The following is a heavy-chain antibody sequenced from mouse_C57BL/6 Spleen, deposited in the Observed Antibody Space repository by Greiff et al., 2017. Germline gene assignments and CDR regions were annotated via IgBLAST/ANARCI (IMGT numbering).Heavy chain of an antibody. D-gene: IGHD2-4*01. CDR3: ARDYDRYFDV. J-gene: IGHJ1*03. V-gene: IGHV1-82*01. Sequence: VKLMESGPELVKPGASVKISCKASGYAFSSSWMNWVKQRPGKGLEWIGRIYPGDGDTNYNGKFKGKATLTADKSSSTAYMQLSSLTSEDSAVYFCARDYDRYFDVWGTGTTVTVSS. CDR2: IYPGDGDT. CDR1: GYAFSSSW.